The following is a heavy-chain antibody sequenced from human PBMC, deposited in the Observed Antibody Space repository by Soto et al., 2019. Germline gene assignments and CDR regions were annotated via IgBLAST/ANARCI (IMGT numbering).Heavy chain of an antibody. CDR1: GGSISSGGYS. D-gene: IGHD5-18*01. V-gene: IGHV4-30-2*02. J-gene: IGHJ3*02. CDR3: ARRYGKNAFDI. CDR2: IYHSGST. Sequence: SETLSLTCAVSGGSISSGGYSLSWIRHPPGKGLEWIGYIYHSGSTYYNPSLKSRVTISVDTSKNQFSLKLSSVTAADTDVYYCARRYGKNAFDIWGQGTMVSVS.